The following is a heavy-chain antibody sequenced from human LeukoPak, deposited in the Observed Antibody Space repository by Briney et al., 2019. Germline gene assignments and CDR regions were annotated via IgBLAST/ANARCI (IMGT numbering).Heavy chain of an antibody. CDR3: ARVRASGYYDY. Sequence: GGSLRLSCAASGFTFSTHAMHWVRQAPAKGLEWVAMIWFDGKTTYYVNSVKGRFTISRDNSKNTVDLRMDSLRAEDTAVYYCARVRASGYYDYWGQGTLVTVSS. D-gene: IGHD1-26*01. CDR2: IWFDGKTT. CDR1: GFTFSTHA. J-gene: IGHJ4*02. V-gene: IGHV3-33*01.